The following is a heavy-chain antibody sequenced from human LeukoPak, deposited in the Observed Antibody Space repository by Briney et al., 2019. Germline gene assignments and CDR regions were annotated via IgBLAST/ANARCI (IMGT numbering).Heavy chain of an antibody. V-gene: IGHV4-59*12. J-gene: IGHJ4*02. Sequence: SETLSLTCTVSGGSMRTYYWSWIRQPPGKGLEWVGCIYYTGGTNYNPSLKSRVTMSVDTSKNQFSLKLSSVTAADTAVYFCARGALVPLYYFDYWGQGTLVTVSS. CDR2: IYYTGGT. D-gene: IGHD6-13*01. CDR1: GGSMRTYY. CDR3: ARGALVPLYYFDY.